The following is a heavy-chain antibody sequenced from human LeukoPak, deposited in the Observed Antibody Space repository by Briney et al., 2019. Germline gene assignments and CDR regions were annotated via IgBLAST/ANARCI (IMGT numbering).Heavy chain of an antibody. CDR2: ISGSGGST. CDR3: AKSEFVVVPAAEDY. V-gene: IGHV3-23*01. CDR1: GFTFSSYA. J-gene: IGHJ4*02. D-gene: IGHD2-2*01. Sequence: GGSRRLSCAASGFTFSSYAMSWVRQAPGKGLEWVSAISGSGGSTYYADSVKGRFTISRDNSKNTLYLQMNSLRAEDTAVYYCAKSEFVVVPAAEDYWGQGTLVTVSS.